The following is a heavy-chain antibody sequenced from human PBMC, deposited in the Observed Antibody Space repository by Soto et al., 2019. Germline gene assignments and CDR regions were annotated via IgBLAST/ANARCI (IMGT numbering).Heavy chain of an antibody. CDR2: ISYDGSNK. Sequence: QVQLVESGGGVVQPGRSLRLSCAASGFTFSSYAMHWVRQAPGKGLEWVAVISYDGSNKYYADSVKWRFTISRDNAKNTLHLEMNSQRAEDTDVYYCPRDGKSSSWYYCGMDVWGQGTTVTVSS. V-gene: IGHV3-30-3*01. D-gene: IGHD6-13*01. CDR3: PRDGKSSSWYYCGMDV. CDR1: GFTFSSYA. J-gene: IGHJ6*02.